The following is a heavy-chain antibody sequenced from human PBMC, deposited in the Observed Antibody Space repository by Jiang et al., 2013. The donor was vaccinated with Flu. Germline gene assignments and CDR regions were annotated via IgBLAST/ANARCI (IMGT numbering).Heavy chain of an antibody. CDR3: TTRHYHDEGGDFLSGPLHDY. D-gene: IGHD2-21*01. V-gene: IGHV3-15*01. J-gene: IGHJ4*02. CDR2: IKSETDGGTI. CDR1: GFTFSKAW. Sequence: QLVESGGGLVKPGGSLRLSCAASGFTFSKAWMTWVRQAPGKGLEWVGLIKSETDGGTIDYAAPVKGRFTISRDDSKNTLYLQINSLKSGDTAVYYCTTRHYHDEGGDFLSGPLHDYWGQGTLVTVSS.